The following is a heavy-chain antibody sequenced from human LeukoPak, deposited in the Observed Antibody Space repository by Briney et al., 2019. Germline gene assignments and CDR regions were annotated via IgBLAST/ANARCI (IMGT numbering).Heavy chain of an antibody. CDR3: ARDLGLIAVAGNWFDP. Sequence: ASVKVSCKASGYTFTGYYIHWVRQAPGQGLEWMGWINPHSGGTNYAQKFQGGVTMTRDTSITTAYMELSSLRSDDTAVYYCARDLGLIAVAGNWFDPWGQGTLVTVSS. CDR2: INPHSGGT. J-gene: IGHJ5*02. CDR1: GYTFTGYY. V-gene: IGHV1-2*02. D-gene: IGHD6-19*01.